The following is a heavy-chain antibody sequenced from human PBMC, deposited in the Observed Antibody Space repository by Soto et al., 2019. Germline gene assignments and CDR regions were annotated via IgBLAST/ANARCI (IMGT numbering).Heavy chain of an antibody. V-gene: IGHV1-18*01. CDR1: GYSFNTYG. CDR2: ISGYNGNT. Sequence: QVQLVQSRGEVKKPGASVKVSCKTSGYSFNTYGISWVRQAPGQGLEWMGWISGYNGNTNYAQNLQGRVTMTTDTSTSTAYMELRSLRSDDTAVYYCAREGPAPYYYYGMDVWGQGSTVTVSS. CDR3: AREGPAPYYYYGMDV. J-gene: IGHJ6*02.